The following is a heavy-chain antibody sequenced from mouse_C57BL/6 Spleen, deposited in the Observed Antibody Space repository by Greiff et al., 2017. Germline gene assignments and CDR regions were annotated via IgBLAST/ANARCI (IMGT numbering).Heavy chain of an antibody. CDR2: IDPETGGT. Sequence: QVQLKESGAELVRPGASVTLSCKASGYTFTDYEMHWVKQTPVHGLEWIGAIDPETGGTAYNQMFKGKAILTADKSSSTAYMELRSLTSEDSAVYYCTRRPLDAMDYWGQGTSVTVSS. V-gene: IGHV1-15*01. D-gene: IGHD1-2*01. CDR3: TRRPLDAMDY. J-gene: IGHJ4*01. CDR1: GYTFTDYE.